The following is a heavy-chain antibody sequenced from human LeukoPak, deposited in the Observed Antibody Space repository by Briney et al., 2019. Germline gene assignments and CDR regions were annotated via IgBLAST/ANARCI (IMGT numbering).Heavy chain of an antibody. J-gene: IGHJ4*02. Sequence: GASVKVSCKASGYTFTGYYMHWVRQAPGQGLEWMGWINPNSGGTNYAQKFQGRVTMTRNTSISTAYMELSSLRSEDTAVYYCAISRGYYYDTSGFGYWGQGTLVTVSS. CDR3: AISRGYYYDTSGFGY. V-gene: IGHV1-2*02. CDR2: INPNSGGT. D-gene: IGHD3-22*01. CDR1: GYTFTGYY.